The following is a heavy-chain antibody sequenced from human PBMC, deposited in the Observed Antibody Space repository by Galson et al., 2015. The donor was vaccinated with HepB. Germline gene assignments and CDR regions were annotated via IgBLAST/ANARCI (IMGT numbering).Heavy chain of an antibody. Sequence: SLRLSCAASGFSFTRYAMTWVRQAPGKGLEWVSSITSSGGNSYYTDSVKGRFTVSRDNSKNTLLLQLNSLRAEDTAMYFCAKDGIMVANNPYHFHYWGQGTLVIVS. J-gene: IGHJ4*02. D-gene: IGHD2-15*01. CDR3: AKDGIMVANNPYHFHY. CDR2: ITSSGGNS. V-gene: IGHV3-23*01. CDR1: GFSFTRYA.